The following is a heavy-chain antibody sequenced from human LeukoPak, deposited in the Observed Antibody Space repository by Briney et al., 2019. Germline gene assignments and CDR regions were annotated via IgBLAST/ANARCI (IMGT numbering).Heavy chain of an antibody. CDR2: ISYDGTTK. CDR3: TRAREGGGTYFDL. CDR1: GFTFSRFP. V-gene: IGHV3-30-3*01. Sequence: GRSLRLSCVAPGFTFSRFPMHWVRQAPGKGLEWLAVISYDGTTKFYADSVNGRFTVSRDSSQNTLSLQMNSLRAEDTAVYYCTRAREGGGTYFDLWGQGTLVTVSS. J-gene: IGHJ4*02. D-gene: IGHD4-23*01.